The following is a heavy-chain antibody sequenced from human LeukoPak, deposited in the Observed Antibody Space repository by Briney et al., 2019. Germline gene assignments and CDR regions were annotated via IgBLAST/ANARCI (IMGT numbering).Heavy chain of an antibody. CDR1: GFTLNTNV. J-gene: IGHJ4*02. D-gene: IGHD3-16*02. CDR3: ARGAGRGGYYDYVWGSYRSSYYFDY. CDR2: INGGGTT. V-gene: IGHV3-23*01. Sequence: GGSLRLSCAASGFTLNTNVMSWARQAPGKGLEWVSGINGGGTTYYANSVKGRFTISRDTSKNTLDLQMNSLRAEDTAVYYCARGAGRGGYYDYVWGSYRSSYYFDYWGQGTLVTVSS.